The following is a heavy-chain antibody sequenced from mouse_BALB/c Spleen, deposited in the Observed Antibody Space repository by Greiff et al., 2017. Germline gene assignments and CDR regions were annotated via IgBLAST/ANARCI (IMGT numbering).Heavy chain of an antibody. J-gene: IGHJ4*01. CDR2: ISYSGST. Sequence: EVQLQESGPGLVKPSQSLSLTCTVTGYSITSDYAWNWIRQFPGNKLEWMGYISYSGSTSYNPSLKSRISITRDTSKNQFFLQLNSVTTEDTATYYCAMDSLYAMDYWGQGTSVTVSS. D-gene: IGHD6-2*01. CDR1: GYSITSDYA. CDR3: AMDSLYAMDY. V-gene: IGHV3-2*02.